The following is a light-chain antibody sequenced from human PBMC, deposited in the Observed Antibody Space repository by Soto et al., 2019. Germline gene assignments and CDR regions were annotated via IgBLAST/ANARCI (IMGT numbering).Light chain of an antibody. J-gene: IGKJ3*01. Sequence: DMEMTQCPPTLSASLGERASSASRSSQSISTYLAWYQQKPGKAPKLLIYRASSLESGVPPGFGGSGSGAEFTLTISSLQSDDFAAYYCQQYNSYAAWTFGRGTKVDIK. CDR3: QQYNSYAAWT. CDR1: QSISTY. V-gene: IGKV1-5*03. CDR2: RAS.